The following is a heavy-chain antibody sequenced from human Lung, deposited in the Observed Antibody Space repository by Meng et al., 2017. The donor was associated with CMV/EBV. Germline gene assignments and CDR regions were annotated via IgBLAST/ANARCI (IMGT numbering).Heavy chain of an antibody. V-gene: IGHV4-59*01. CDR3: ARGSGQWLPAYEF. Sequence: SETLSLTCTVSGGSIGSYYWSWIRQAPGKGLEWIGLVYYSGGTDYNPSVKSRVTISIDTSKSQFSLKVRSVTTADTAVYYCARGSGQWLPAYEFWGQGRLVTVSS. CDR2: VYYSGGT. D-gene: IGHD6-19*01. CDR1: GGSIGSYY. J-gene: IGHJ4*02.